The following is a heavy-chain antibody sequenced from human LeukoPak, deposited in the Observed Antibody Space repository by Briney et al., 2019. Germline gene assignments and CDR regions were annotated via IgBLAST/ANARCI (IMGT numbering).Heavy chain of an antibody. CDR2: IDYSGST. CDR3: AREYTLYRSGWFLDY. J-gene: IGHJ4*02. Sequence: SETLSLTCTVSGGSISSSIYYWGWIRQPPGKGLEWIGSIDYSGSTYYNPSLKSRATISIDTSKNQFSLQLSSVTAADTAVYYCAREYTLYRSGWFLDYWGQGSVVTVSS. V-gene: IGHV4-39*07. D-gene: IGHD6-19*01. CDR1: GGSISSSIYY.